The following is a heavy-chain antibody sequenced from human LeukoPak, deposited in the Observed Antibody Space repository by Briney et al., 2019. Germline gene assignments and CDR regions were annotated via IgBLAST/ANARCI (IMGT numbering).Heavy chain of an antibody. V-gene: IGHV1-2*02. J-gene: IGHJ3*02. CDR3: ARAPELLWFGESFDI. CDR2: INPNSGGT. D-gene: IGHD3-10*01. Sequence: WASVKVSCKASGYTFTGYYMHWVRQAPGQGLEWMGWINPNSGGTNYAQKFQGRVTMTRDTSISTAYMELSRLRSDDTAVYYCARAPELLWFGESFDIWGQGTMVTSLQ. CDR1: GYTFTGYY.